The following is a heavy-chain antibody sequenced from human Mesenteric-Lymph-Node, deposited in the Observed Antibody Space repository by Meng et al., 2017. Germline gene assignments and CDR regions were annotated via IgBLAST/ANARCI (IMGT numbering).Heavy chain of an antibody. D-gene: IGHD3-22*01. CDR2: IIPIFGTA. Sequence: SVKVSCKASRGTFSSYAISWVRQAPGQGLEWMGGIIPIFGTANYAQKFQGRVTITTDESTSTAYMELSSLRSEDTAVYYCAIFGSYYYDSSGYPIDYWGQGTLVTVSS. CDR3: AIFGSYYYDSSGYPIDY. CDR1: RGTFSSYA. J-gene: IGHJ4*02. V-gene: IGHV1-69*05.